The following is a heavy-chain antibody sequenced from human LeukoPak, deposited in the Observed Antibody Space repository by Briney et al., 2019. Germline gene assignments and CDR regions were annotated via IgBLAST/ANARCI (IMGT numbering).Heavy chain of an antibody. Sequence: SETLSLTCTVSGGSISSYYGSWIRQPPGKGPEWIGYIYYSGSTNYNPSLKSRVTISVDTSKNQFSLKLSSVTAADTAVYYCARARDYDFWSGYPTPGAFDIWGQGTMVTVSS. CDR3: ARARDYDFWSGYPTPGAFDI. CDR2: IYYSGST. V-gene: IGHV4-59*01. D-gene: IGHD3-3*01. J-gene: IGHJ3*02. CDR1: GGSISSYY.